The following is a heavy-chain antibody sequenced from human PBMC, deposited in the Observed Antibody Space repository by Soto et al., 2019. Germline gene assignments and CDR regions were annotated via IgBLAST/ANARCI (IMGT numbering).Heavy chain of an antibody. V-gene: IGHV1-69*01. D-gene: IGHD5-12*01. Sequence: QVQLVQSGAEVKKPGSSGKGSCKASGGTFSSYAISWLRQAPGQGLEWMGGIIPIFGTANYAQKFQGRVTIRADESTSTAYMELSSPRSEDTVVYYCARPISGYRAGPFDYWGQGTLVTVSS. CDR3: ARPISGYRAGPFDY. CDR2: IIPIFGTA. CDR1: GGTFSSYA. J-gene: IGHJ4*02.